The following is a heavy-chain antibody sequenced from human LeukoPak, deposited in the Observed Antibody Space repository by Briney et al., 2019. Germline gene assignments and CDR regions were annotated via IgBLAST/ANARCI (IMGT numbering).Heavy chain of an antibody. CDR3: ARVGHYYTYFDP. J-gene: IGHJ5*02. D-gene: IGHD4-17*01. CDR2: VDLDGSEK. V-gene: IGHV3-7*01. CDR1: GISIRQSW. Sequence: PGGSLRLSCEASGISIRQSWMSWVRQTPGKGLEWVANVDLDGSEKYYMDSVKGRFTISKDNAKNSLSLQMNSLRVEDTAVYYCARVGHYYTYFDPWGQGTLVTVSS.